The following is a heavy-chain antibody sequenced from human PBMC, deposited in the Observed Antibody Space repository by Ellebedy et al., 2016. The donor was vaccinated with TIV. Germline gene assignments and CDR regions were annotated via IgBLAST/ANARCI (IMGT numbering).Heavy chain of an antibody. J-gene: IGHJ6*02. CDR1: GFTVSSNY. CDR3: AGSDWLSYYYGMDV. V-gene: IGHV3-53*04. Sequence: PGGSLRLSCAASGFTVSSNYMSWVRQAPGKGLEGVSVIYSGGSTYYADSVKGRFTISRHNSKNTLYLQMNSLRAEDTAVYYCAGSDWLSYYYGMDVWGQGTTVTVSS. D-gene: IGHD3-9*01. CDR2: IYSGGST.